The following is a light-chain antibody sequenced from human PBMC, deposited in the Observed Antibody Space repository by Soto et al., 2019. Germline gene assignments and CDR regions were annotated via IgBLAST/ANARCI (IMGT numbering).Light chain of an antibody. Sequence: QSVLTQPPSASGTPGQRVTISCSGSSSNIGSNTVNWYQQLPGTAPKLIIYTNNQRPSGVPDRFSGSKSGASASLAISGLQSEDEADYYCAAWDDRLSAWVFGGGTKVTVL. CDR2: TNN. CDR3: AAWDDRLSAWV. CDR1: SSNIGSNT. V-gene: IGLV1-44*01. J-gene: IGLJ3*02.